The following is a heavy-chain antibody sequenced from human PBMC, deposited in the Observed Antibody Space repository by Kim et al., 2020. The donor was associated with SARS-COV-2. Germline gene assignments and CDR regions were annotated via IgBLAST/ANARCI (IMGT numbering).Heavy chain of an antibody. CDR3: ARDQYYYDSSGYYYNWFDP. CDR2: IYYSGST. V-gene: IGHV4-59*01. D-gene: IGHD3-22*01. Sequence: SETLSLTCTVSGGSISSYYWSWIRQPPGKGLEWIGYIYYSGSTNYNPSLKSRVTISVDTSKNQFSLKLSSVTAADTAVYYCARDQYYYDSSGYYYNWFDPWGQGTLVPVSS. J-gene: IGHJ5*02. CDR1: GGSISSYY.